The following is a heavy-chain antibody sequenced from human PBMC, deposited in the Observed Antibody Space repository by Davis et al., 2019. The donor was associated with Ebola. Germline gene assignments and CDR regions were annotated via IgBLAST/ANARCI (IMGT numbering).Heavy chain of an antibody. CDR1: GFTFSSYW. CDR3: ARYCSGGSCYSDY. Sequence: GESLKISCAASGFTFSSYWMSWVRQAPGKGLEWVANIKQDGSEKYYVDSVKGRFTISRDNAKNSLYLQMNSLRAEDTAVYYCARYCSGGSCYSDYWGQGTLVTVSS. CDR2: IKQDGSEK. D-gene: IGHD2-15*01. V-gene: IGHV3-7*01. J-gene: IGHJ4*02.